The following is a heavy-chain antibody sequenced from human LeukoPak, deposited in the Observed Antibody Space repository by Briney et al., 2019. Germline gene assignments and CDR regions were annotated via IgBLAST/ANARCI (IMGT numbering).Heavy chain of an antibody. CDR3: ATAGGPSTADY. CDR2: IYSSGST. V-gene: IGHV4-4*07. CDR1: GGSISGYY. D-gene: IGHD3-16*01. Sequence: PSETLSLTCTVSGGSISGYYWSRIRQPAGKGLEWIGRIYSSGSTNYNPSLKSRVTMSVDTSNNQFSLKLTSVTAADTAVYYCATAGGPSTADYWGQGTLVTVSS. J-gene: IGHJ4*02.